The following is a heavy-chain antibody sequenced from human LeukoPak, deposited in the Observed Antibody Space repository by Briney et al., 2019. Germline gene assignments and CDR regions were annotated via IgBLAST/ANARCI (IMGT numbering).Heavy chain of an antibody. CDR3: AREASPGDYWYFDL. V-gene: IGHV4-4*07. CDR2: IYTSGST. Sequence: PSETLSLXCTVSGGSISSYYWSWIRQPAGKGLEWIGRIYTSGSTNYNPSLKSRVTMSVDTSKNQFSLKLSSVTAADTAVYYCAREASPGDYWYFDLWGRGTLVTVSS. D-gene: IGHD7-27*01. CDR1: GGSISSYY. J-gene: IGHJ2*01.